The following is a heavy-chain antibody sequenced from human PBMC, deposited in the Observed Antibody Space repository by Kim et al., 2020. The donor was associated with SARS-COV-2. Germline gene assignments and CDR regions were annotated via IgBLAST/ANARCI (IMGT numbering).Heavy chain of an antibody. J-gene: IGHJ3*02. V-gene: IGHV3-74*01. Sequence: DSVRGGFTISRDIAKNMLYLQMNSLTAEDTAVYYCTRDARLTIVSPGAFDIWGRGTMVTVSS. CDR3: TRDARLTIVSPGAFDI. D-gene: IGHD3-10*01.